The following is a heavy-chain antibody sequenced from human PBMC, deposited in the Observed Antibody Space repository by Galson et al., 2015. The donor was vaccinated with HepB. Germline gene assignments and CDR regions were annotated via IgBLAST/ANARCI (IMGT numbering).Heavy chain of an antibody. J-gene: IGHJ4*02. CDR3: ASSLITDGYNYDYFDY. D-gene: IGHD5-24*01. CDR1: GYTFTRFG. Sequence: SVKVSCKASGYTFTRFGISWVRQAPGQGLEWMGGIIPISGIANYAQKFQDRVTIIADESTSTAYMDLSSLRSEDTAVYYCASSLITDGYNYDYFDYWGQGTLVTVSS. CDR2: IIPISGIA. V-gene: IGHV1-69*13.